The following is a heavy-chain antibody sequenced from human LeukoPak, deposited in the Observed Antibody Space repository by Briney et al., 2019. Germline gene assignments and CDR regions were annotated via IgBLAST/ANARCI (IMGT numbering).Heavy chain of an antibody. Sequence: SETLSLTCTVSGGSISYSSYYWGWIRQPPGKGLEWIGSIHYSGSTYYNPSLKSRVTISVDTSKNQFSLKLSSVTAADTAVYFCARSGWGSSWYYFDSWGQGTLVTVSS. CDR2: IHYSGST. D-gene: IGHD6-13*01. J-gene: IGHJ4*02. CDR3: ARSGWGSSWYYFDS. CDR1: GGSISYSSYY. V-gene: IGHV4-39*07.